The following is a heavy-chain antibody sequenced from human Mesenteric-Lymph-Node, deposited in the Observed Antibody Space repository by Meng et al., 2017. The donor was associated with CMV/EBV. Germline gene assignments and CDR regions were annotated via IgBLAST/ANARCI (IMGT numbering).Heavy chain of an antibody. Sequence: CTVSGGSISSGDYYWGWIRQQPGKGLEWIGYIYYSGSTFYSPSLKSRVTISVDTSKNQFSLKLSSVTAADTAVYYCARGGGCCDFDYWGQGTLVTVSS. J-gene: IGHJ4*02. CDR2: IYYSGST. CDR3: ARGGGCCDFDY. V-gene: IGHV4-31*03. D-gene: IGHD2-15*01. CDR1: GGSISSGDYY.